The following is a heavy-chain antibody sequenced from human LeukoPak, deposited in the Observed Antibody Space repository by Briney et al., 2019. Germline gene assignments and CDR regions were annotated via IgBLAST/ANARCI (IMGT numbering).Heavy chain of an antibody. CDR1: GFTFSSYS. D-gene: IGHD2-21*01. V-gene: IGHV3-21*01. CDR2: ISSSSSYI. Sequence: AGGSLRLSCAASGFTFSSYSMNWVRQAPGKGLEWVSSISSSSSYIYYADSVKGRFIISRDDAKKSMYLQMNSLRVEDTAVYFCARYSEVYYYVDVWGTGTTVTVSS. J-gene: IGHJ6*03. CDR3: ARYSEVYYYVDV.